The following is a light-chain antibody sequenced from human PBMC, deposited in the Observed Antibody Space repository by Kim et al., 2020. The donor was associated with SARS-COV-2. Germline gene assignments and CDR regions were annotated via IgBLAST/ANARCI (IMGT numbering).Light chain of an antibody. CDR2: AAS. CDR1: QGISNY. V-gene: IGKV1-27*01. Sequence: DIQMTQYPSSLSASVGDRVTITCRASQGISNYLAWYQQKPGKVPKLLIYAASALRSGVPSRFSGSGSGTDFTLTITSLQPEDVAVYYCQQYKGAPWTFGHGTKVDIK. CDR3: QQYKGAPWT. J-gene: IGKJ1*01.